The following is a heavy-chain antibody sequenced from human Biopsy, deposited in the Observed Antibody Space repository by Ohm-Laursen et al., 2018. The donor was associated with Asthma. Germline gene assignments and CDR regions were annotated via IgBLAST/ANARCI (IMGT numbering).Heavy chain of an antibody. Sequence: SLRLSCAASGLTFSGYPMHWVRQTPGKGLEWVGCIRSKANNQTTAYAAAVEGRFSISRDDSKGTAFLHMNRLKTDDTAVYFCTTGVIAAGDTNLDYWGRGILVTVSS. V-gene: IGHV3-73*01. D-gene: IGHD3-16*02. J-gene: IGHJ4*02. CDR3: TTGVIAAGDTNLDY. CDR2: IRSKANNQTT. CDR1: GLTFSGYP.